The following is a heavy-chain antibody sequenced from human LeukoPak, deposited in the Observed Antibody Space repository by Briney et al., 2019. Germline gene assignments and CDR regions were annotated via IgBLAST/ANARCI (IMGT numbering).Heavy chain of an antibody. J-gene: IGHJ4*02. CDR2: INHSGST. D-gene: IGHD6-13*01. Sequence: PSETLSLTCAVYGGSFSGYYWSSIRQPPGKGLEWIGEINHSGSTNYDPSLKSRVTISVDTSNNQFSLKLSSVTAADTAVYYCARVDVGSSSWEALDYWGQGTLVTVSS. CDR1: GGSFSGYY. CDR3: ARVDVGSSSWEALDY. V-gene: IGHV4-34*01.